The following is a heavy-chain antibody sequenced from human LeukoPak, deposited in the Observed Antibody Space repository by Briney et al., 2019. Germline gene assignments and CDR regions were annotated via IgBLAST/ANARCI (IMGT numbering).Heavy chain of an antibody. D-gene: IGHD7-27*01. V-gene: IGHV1-2*02. Sequence: GASVKVSCKASGYTFTSYYMHWVRQAPGQGLEWMGWINPNSGGTNYAQKFQGRVTMTRDTSISTAYMELSRLRSDDTAVYYCARDMGTADWGIDYWGQGTLVTVSS. CDR1: GYTFTSYY. CDR2: INPNSGGT. J-gene: IGHJ4*02. CDR3: ARDMGTADWGIDY.